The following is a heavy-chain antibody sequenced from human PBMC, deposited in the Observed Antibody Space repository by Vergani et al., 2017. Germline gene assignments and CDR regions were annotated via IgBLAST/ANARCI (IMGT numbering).Heavy chain of an antibody. J-gene: IGHJ4*02. D-gene: IGHD2-21*01. CDR3: ARDQRGWLPAISDYLDY. CDR1: GFTFSSYG. V-gene: IGHV3-33*01. Sequence: QVQLVESGGGVVQPGRSLRLSCAASGFTFSSYGMHWVRQAPGTGLEWVAVIWYDGSNKYYADSVKGRFTISRDNSKNTLYLQMNSLRAEDTAVYYCARDQRGWLPAISDYLDYWGQGTLVTVSS. CDR2: IWYDGSNK.